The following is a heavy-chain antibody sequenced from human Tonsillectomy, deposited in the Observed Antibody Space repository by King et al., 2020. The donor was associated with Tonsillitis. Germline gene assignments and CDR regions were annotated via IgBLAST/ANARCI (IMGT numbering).Heavy chain of an antibody. CDR3: ARPTEGFDP. CDR2: IYPADSDT. V-gene: IGHV5-51*01. J-gene: IGHJ5*02. CDR1: GYSFTNYW. Sequence: QLVQSGAEVKKPGESLKISCKGYGYSFTNYWIAWVRQMPGKGLEWMGIIYPADSDTRYIPSFQVQVTISADQSISTAYLQWSSLKASDTAMYYCARPTEGFDPWGQGTLVTVSS. D-gene: IGHD1-14*01.